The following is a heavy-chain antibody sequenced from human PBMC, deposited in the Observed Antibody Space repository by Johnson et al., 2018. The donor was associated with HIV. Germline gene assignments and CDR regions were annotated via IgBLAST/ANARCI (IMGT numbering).Heavy chain of an antibody. D-gene: IGHD3-3*01. V-gene: IGHV3-30*14. CDR1: GFTFSSYP. CDR3: ARTSLEWLLFAFDI. J-gene: IGHJ3*02. CDR2: ISYDGSNK. Sequence: QVQLVESGGGVVQPGRSLRLSCVVSGFTFSSYPMHWVRQAPAKGLEWVAAISYDGSNKYYADSVKGRFTISRDNSKNTLYLQMNSLRAEDTAVYYCARTSLEWLLFAFDIWGQGTMVTVSS.